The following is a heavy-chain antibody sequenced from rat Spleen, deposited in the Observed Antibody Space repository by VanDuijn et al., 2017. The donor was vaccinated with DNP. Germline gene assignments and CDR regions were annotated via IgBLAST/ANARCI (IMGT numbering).Heavy chain of an antibody. CDR3: ATFITTTYNWFAS. CDR1: GFTFSDYN. Sequence: EVQLVESGGGLVQPGRSLKLSCAASGFTFSDYNMAWVRQAPKKGLEWVATIVYDGSSSFYGDSVKGRFTLSRDNEKSTLYLQMDSLRSEDTATYYCATFITTTYNWFASWGQGILVTVS. V-gene: IGHV5S10*01. D-gene: IGHD1-10*01. CDR2: IVYDGSSS. J-gene: IGHJ3*01.